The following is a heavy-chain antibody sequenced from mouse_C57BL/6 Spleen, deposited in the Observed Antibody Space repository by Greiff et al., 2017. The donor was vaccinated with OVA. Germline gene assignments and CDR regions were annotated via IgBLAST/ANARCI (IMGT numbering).Heavy chain of an antibody. J-gene: IGHJ4*01. D-gene: IGHD3-2*01. V-gene: IGHV1-80*01. CDR2: IYPGDGDT. CDR3: ARYPDRDYAMDC. Sequence: VQLQQSGAELVKPGASVKISCKASGYAFSSYWMNWVKQRPGKGLEWIGQIYPGDGDTNYNGKFKGKATLTADKSSSTAYMQLSSLTSEDSAVYFCARYPDRDYAMDCWGQGTSVTVSS. CDR1: GYAFSSYW.